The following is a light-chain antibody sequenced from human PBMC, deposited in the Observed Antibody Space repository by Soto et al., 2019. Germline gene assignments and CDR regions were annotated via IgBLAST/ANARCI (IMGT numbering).Light chain of an antibody. CDR2: DTS. CDR1: QQISSSY. J-gene: IGKJ4*01. V-gene: IGKV3D-20*02. Sequence: EIVLTQSPGTLSLSPGERTTLSCRASQQISSSYLAWYQQKPGQAPRLLIYDTSSRATGIPDRFSGSGSGTDFTLTISSLEPEDFAVYYCQQRSNWPLTFGGGTRVDIK. CDR3: QQRSNWPLT.